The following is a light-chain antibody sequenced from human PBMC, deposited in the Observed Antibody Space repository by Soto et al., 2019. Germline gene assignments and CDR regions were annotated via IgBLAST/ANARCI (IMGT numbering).Light chain of an antibody. CDR3: SSYTTSNTRQIV. CDR1: SSDVGGYNY. Sequence: QSALTQPASVSVSPGQSITISCTATSSDVGGYNYVSWYQHHPGKAPKLMIYDVSNRPSGVSNRFSGSKSGNTASLTISGLQPEDEADYYCSSYTTSNTRQIVFGTGTKVTVL. V-gene: IGLV2-14*03. CDR2: DVS. J-gene: IGLJ1*01.